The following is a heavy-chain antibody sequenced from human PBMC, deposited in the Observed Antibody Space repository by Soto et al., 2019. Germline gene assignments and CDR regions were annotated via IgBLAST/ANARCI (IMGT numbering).Heavy chain of an antibody. CDR1: GGSISSSSYY. CDR2: IYYSGST. J-gene: IGHJ4*02. D-gene: IGHD6-13*01. V-gene: IGHV4-39*01. Sequence: SETLSLTCTVSGGSISSSSYYWGWIRQPPGKGLEWIGSIYYSGSTYYNPSLKSRVTISVDTSKNQFSLKLSSVTAADTAVYYCARGIAAAGTGYWGQGTLVTVSS. CDR3: ARGIAAAGTGY.